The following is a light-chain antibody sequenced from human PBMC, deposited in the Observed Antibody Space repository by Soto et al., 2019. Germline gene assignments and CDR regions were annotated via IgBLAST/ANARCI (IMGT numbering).Light chain of an antibody. CDR3: QQYDNWPWT. J-gene: IGKJ1*01. CDR2: GAS. V-gene: IGKV3-15*01. CDR1: QSVSSN. Sequence: EIVMTQSPATLSVSAGERATLSCRDSQSVSSNLAWYQQKPGQAPRLRIYGASTRATGIPARFSGSGSGTEFTLTISSLQSEDFAVYYCQQYDNWPWTFGQGTKVEIK.